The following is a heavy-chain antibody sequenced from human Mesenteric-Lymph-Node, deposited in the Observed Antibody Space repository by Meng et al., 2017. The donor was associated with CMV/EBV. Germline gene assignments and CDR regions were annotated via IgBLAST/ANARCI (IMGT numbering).Heavy chain of an antibody. CDR1: GGAISGGGAW. Sequence: AACGGAISGGGAWCGRRQQHGERGVGCVEFDNYSRSSYNNPSLERRLTISEETSKNQFSLKLSAVTAADTAVYCCAGGSSGYCHFDHWGQGTLVTVSS. D-gene: IGHD3-22*01. V-gene: IGHV4-31*11. CDR2: DNYSRSS. CDR3: AGGSSGYCHFDH. J-gene: IGHJ4*02.